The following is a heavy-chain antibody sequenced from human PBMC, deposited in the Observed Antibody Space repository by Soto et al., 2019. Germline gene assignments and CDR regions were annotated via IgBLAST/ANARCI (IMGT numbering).Heavy chain of an antibody. Sequence: GRSMRLSCAVSGCTFSSYGRHWVRQAPGKGLEWVAAIWYDGSNKYYADSVKGRFTISRDNSKNTLYLQMNSLRAEDTAVYYYARQMSSSASDAFAIWVQGTMVTVSS. CDR3: ARQMSSSASDAFAI. J-gene: IGHJ3*02. CDR1: GCTFSSYG. CDR2: IWYDGSNK. V-gene: IGHV3-33*01. D-gene: IGHD6-6*01.